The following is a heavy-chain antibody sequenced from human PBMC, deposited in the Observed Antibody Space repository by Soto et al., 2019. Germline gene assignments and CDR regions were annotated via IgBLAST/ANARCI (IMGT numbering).Heavy chain of an antibody. J-gene: IGHJ6*02. D-gene: IGHD2-15*01. Sequence: QVQLVESGGGVVQPGRSLRLSCAASGFTFSSYGMHWVRQAPGKGLEWVAVISYDGSNKYYADSVKGRFTISRDNSKNTLYLQMNSLRAEDTAVYYCARAVVGMDVWGQGTTVTVSS. CDR2: ISYDGSNK. CDR3: ARAVVGMDV. CDR1: GFTFSSYG. V-gene: IGHV3-30*03.